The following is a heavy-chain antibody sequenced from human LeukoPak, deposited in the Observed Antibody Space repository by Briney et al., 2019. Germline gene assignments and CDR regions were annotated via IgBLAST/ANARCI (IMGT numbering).Heavy chain of an antibody. Sequence: GSLRLSCAASGFTFRNYGMHWVRQAPGKGLEWMTHISYDGSNKYYRESVKGRFTISRDNSKNMLYLQMDSLRPEDTAVYYCANWDGDKSAYDTWGQGTMVIVSS. CDR1: GFTFRNYG. V-gene: IGHV3-30*18. D-gene: IGHD3-10*01. CDR2: ISYDGSNK. CDR3: ANWDGDKSAYDT. J-gene: IGHJ3*02.